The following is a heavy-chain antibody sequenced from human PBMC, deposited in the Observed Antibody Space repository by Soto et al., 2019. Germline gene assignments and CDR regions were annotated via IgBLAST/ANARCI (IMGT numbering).Heavy chain of an antibody. CDR1: GYTFTSYG. D-gene: IGHD6-6*01. Sequence: ASVKVSCKASGYTFTSYGISWVRQAPGQGLEWMGWISAYNGNTNYAQKLQGRVTMTTDTSISTAYLQWSSLKASDTAMYYCARQGGSSSSFPIYYFDYWGQGTLVTVSS. CDR2: ISAYNGNT. V-gene: IGHV1-18*01. CDR3: ARQGGSSSSFPIYYFDY. J-gene: IGHJ4*02.